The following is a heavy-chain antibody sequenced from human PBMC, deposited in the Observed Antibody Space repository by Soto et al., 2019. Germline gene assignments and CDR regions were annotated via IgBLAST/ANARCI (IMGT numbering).Heavy chain of an antibody. D-gene: IGHD1-26*01. CDR1: NGFIRGFY. J-gene: IGHJ4*02. Sequence: PSETVSLTCRVSNGFIRGFYWTWIRQPPGKILEWIGYIHYSGRTDYNPSLTSRATMSVDTSKNQFSLNLKSITAADTAVYYCVRVGVGIGNHFDSWGRGTLVTVSS. V-gene: IGHV4-59*12. CDR3: VRVGVGIGNHFDS. CDR2: IHYSGRT.